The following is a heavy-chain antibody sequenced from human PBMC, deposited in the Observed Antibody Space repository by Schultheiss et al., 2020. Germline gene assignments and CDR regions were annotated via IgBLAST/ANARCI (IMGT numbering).Heavy chain of an antibody. CDR1: GFTFSSYA. Sequence: GGSLRLSCAASGFTFSSYAMHWVRQAPGKGLEWVAVISYDGSNKYYADSVKGRFTISRDNAKNSLYLQMNSLRAEDTAVYYCARARSEYYGSGWNGMDVWGQGTTVTVSS. D-gene: IGHD3-10*01. J-gene: IGHJ6*02. CDR2: ISYDGSNK. V-gene: IGHV3-30-3*01. CDR3: ARARSEYYGSGWNGMDV.